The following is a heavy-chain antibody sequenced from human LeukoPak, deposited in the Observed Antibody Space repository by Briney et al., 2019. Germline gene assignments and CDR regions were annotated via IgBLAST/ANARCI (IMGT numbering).Heavy chain of an antibody. D-gene: IGHD3-10*01. CDR2: IYYSGST. Sequence: SETLSLTCSVSGGSISSYYWSWIRQPPGKGLEWIGYIYYSGSTNYNPSLKSRVTISVDTSKNQFSLKLSSVTAADTAVYYCARIPVRGVISYFDYWGQGTLVTVSS. CDR3: ARIPVRGVISYFDY. CDR1: GGSISSYY. V-gene: IGHV4-59*01. J-gene: IGHJ4*02.